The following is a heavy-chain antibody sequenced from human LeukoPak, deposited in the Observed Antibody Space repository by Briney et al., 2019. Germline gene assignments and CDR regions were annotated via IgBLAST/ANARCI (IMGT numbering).Heavy chain of an antibody. J-gene: IGHJ6*02. V-gene: IGHV4-4*07. CDR3: AREGTTGQDYYYYGMDV. D-gene: IGHD1-1*01. CDR1: GGSISSYY. Sequence: PSETLSLTCTVSGGSISSYYWGWIRQPAGKGLEWIGRIYTSGSTNYNPSLKSRVTMSVDTSKNQFSLKLSSVTAADTAVYYCAREGTTGQDYYYYGMDVWGQGTTVTVSS. CDR2: IYTSGST.